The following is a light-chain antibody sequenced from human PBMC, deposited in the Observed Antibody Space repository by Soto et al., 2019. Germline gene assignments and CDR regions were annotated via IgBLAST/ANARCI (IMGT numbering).Light chain of an antibody. V-gene: IGKV3-15*01. Sequence: EIVMTQSPATLSVSPGERATLSCRASQSVSSYLAWYQQKPGQAPRLLIYGASTRATGIPARFSGSGSGTEFTLTVSSLQSEDFGVYYCRQYNNWPPETFGQGTKVEIK. CDR1: QSVSSY. CDR3: RQYNNWPPET. CDR2: GAS. J-gene: IGKJ1*01.